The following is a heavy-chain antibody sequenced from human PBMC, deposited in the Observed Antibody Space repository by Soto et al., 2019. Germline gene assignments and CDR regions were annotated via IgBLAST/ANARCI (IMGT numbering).Heavy chain of an antibody. J-gene: IGHJ4*02. Sequence: GASVKVSCKATGGTFRGYAISWVQQAPGQGLEWLGGILPTSDTPNYAQKFQARVTLTADDSTNTAYMELRGLRSGDTAVYYCARGYDVNSELDYWGQGTLVTVSS. CDR1: GGTFRGYA. D-gene: IGHD3-22*01. V-gene: IGHV1-69*13. CDR2: ILPTSDTP. CDR3: ARGYDVNSELDY.